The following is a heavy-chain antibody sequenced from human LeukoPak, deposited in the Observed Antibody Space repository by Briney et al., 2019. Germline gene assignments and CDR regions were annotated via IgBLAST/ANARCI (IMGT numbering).Heavy chain of an antibody. Sequence: GGSLRLSCAASGFTFDDYTMHWVRQAPGKGLEWVSLISWDGGSTYYADSVKGRFTISRDNSKNSLYLQMSSLRAEDTALYYCARPLYGDFAKYFQRWGQGTLVTVS. V-gene: IGHV3-43*01. CDR3: ARPLYGDFAKYFQR. CDR1: GFTFDDYT. D-gene: IGHD4-17*01. CDR2: ISWDGGST. J-gene: IGHJ1*01.